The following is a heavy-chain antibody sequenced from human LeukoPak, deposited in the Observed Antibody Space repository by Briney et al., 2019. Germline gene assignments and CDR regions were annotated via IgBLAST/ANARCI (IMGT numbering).Heavy chain of an antibody. D-gene: IGHD2-15*01. V-gene: IGHV3-9*01. CDR3: AKSVDIVVVVAATTHAFDI. Sequence: GGSLRLSCAASGFTFSSYAMSWVRQAPGKGLEWVSGISRNSGSIGYADSVKGRFTISRDNAKNSLYLQMNSLRAEDTALYYCAKSVDIVVVVAATTHAFDIWGQGTMVTVSS. CDR1: GFTFSSYA. CDR2: ISRNSGSI. J-gene: IGHJ3*02.